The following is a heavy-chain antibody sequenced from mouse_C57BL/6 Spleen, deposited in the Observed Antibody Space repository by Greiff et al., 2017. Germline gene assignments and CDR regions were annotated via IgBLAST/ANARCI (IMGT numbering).Heavy chain of an antibody. J-gene: IGHJ1*03. Sequence: DVQLQESGPGLVKPSQSLSLTCSVTGYSITSGYYWNWIRQFPGNKLEWMGYISYDGSNNYNPSLKNRISITRDTSKNQFFLKLNSVTTEDTATYYCASRYGSSYWYFDVWGTGTTVTVSS. V-gene: IGHV3-6*01. CDR3: ASRYGSSYWYFDV. CDR1: GYSITSGYY. CDR2: ISYDGSN. D-gene: IGHD1-1*01.